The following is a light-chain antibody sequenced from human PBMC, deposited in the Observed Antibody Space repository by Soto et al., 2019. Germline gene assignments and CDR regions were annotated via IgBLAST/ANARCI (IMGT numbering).Light chain of an antibody. J-gene: IGLJ3*02. CDR3: SVYKARSTLV. CDR2: EVR. V-gene: IGLV2-14*01. Sequence: QSVLTQPASVSGSAGQSITIFCSGTMRDVGAYNLVSWYQQHPGTAAKLIIYEVRNRSSGISSWFSGSRSGNTASLNISRLLPEDVGDYYCSVYKARSTLVFGGRTKGTVL. CDR1: MRDVGAYNL.